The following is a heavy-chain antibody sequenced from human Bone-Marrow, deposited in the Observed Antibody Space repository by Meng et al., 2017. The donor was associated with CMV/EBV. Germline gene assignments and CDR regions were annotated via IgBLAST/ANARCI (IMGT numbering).Heavy chain of an antibody. CDR2: INHTGSA. V-gene: IGHV4-34*01. CDR1: GSFGGSS. J-gene: IGHJ4*02. D-gene: IGHD2-8*01. Sequence: GSFGGSSWTCFRPPPAQGLAWLGDINHTGSAISNPSLTRRVSVSVDTSKTQFSLKVTSVTAADTAVYYCARAYCTTNSCYTYYFDSWGQGALVTVSS. CDR3: ARAYCTTNSCYTYYFDS.